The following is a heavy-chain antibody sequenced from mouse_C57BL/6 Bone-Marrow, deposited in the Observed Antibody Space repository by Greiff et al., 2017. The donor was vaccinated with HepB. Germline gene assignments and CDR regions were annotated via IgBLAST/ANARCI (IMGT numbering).Heavy chain of an antibody. Sequence: EVKVVESGGGLVQPKGSLKLSCAASGFTFNTYAMHWVRQAPGKGLEWVARIRSKSSNYATYYADSVKDRFTISRDDSQSMLYLQMNNLKTEDTAMYYCARGDGYYEDWYFDVWGTGTTVTVSS. CDR2: IRSKSSNYAT. CDR1: GFTFNTYA. D-gene: IGHD2-3*01. CDR3: ARGDGYYEDWYFDV. J-gene: IGHJ1*03. V-gene: IGHV10-3*01.